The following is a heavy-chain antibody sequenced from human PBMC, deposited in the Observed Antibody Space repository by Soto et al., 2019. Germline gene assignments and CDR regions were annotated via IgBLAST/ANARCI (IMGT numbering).Heavy chain of an antibody. V-gene: IGHV4-31*11. CDR2: IHYSGRT. D-gene: IGHD3-22*01. J-gene: IGHJ5*02. Sequence: SATLSLTCAVSGGSITSGAYYWTWIRQHPGKGLEWIAYIHYSGRTYYNPSLKSRVTISVDTSNNQFSLKLSSVTAADTAVYYXARYYFDSSGYSNWFDPWGQGTLVTVSS. CDR3: ARYYFDSSGYSNWFDP. CDR1: GGSITSGAYY.